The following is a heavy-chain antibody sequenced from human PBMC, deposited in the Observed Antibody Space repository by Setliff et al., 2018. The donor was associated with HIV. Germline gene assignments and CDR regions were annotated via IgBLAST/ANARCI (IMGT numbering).Heavy chain of an antibody. D-gene: IGHD3-22*01. J-gene: IGHJ3*02. CDR3: ARDRLIYYDSSGLDAFDI. CDR2: INAGNGNT. CDR1: GYTFTNYA. Sequence: ASVKVSCKASGYTFTNYAMHWLRQAPGQRLEWMGWINAGNGNTRYSQKFQGRVTITRDTSASTAYMELSSLRSEDTAVYYCARDRLIYYDSSGLDAFDIWGQGTMVTVSS. V-gene: IGHV1-3*01.